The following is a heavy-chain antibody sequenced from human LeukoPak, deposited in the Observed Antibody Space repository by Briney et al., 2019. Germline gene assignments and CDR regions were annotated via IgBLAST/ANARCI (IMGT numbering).Heavy chain of an antibody. CDR1: GFTFNDYY. CDR2: ISSSGSTI. V-gene: IGHV3-11*01. J-gene: IGHJ4*02. D-gene: IGHD3-22*01. Sequence: PGGSLRLSCAASGFTFNDYYMSWIRQAPGKGLEWISYISSSGSTIYYADSVKGRFTISRDNAKNSLYLQMSSLRAEDTAVYYCASAGYYYDSSGYYLGYWGQGTLVTVSS. CDR3: ASAGYYYDSSGYYLGY.